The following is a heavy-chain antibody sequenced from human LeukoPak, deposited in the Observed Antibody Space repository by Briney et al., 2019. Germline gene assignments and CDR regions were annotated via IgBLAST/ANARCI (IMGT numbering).Heavy chain of an antibody. CDR1: GYTFTSYG. CDR3: ARHTLYGSGSYYVYYFDY. V-gene: IGHV1-18*01. CDR2: ISSYNGNT. D-gene: IGHD3-10*01. J-gene: IGHJ4*02. Sequence: ASVKVSCKASGYTFTSYGISWVRQAPGQGLEWMGWISSYNGNTNYAQKLQGRVTMTTDTSTSAVYMELRSLRSDDTAVYYCARHTLYGSGSYYVYYFDYWGQGTLVTVSS.